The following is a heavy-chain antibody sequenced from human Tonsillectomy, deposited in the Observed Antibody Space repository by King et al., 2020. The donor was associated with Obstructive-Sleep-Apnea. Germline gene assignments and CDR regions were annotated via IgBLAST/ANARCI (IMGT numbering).Heavy chain of an antibody. V-gene: IGHV4-31*03. CDR1: GGSISSGGYY. J-gene: IGHJ4*02. Sequence: LQLQESGPGLVKPSQTLSLTCTVSGGSISSGGYYWSWIRQHPGKGLEWIGYIYYSGSTYYNPSLKSRVTISVDTSKNQFSLKLSSVTAADTAVYYCARDHGSGSYYAGYFDYWGQGTLVTVSS. CDR3: ARDHGSGSYYAGYFDY. CDR2: IYYSGST. D-gene: IGHD3-10*01.